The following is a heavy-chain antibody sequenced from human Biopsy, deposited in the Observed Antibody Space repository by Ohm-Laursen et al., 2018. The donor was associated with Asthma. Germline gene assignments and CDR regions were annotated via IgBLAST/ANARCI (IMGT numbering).Heavy chain of an antibody. CDR2: IYYSGST. D-gene: IGHD7-27*01. CDR3: ARWGSFGFDY. CDR1: GYSISNGGYY. V-gene: IGHV4-31*11. Sequence: SETLSLTCGVSGYSISNGGYYWSWIRQHPGKGLEWIGYIYYSGSTYYNPSLKSRVTISVDTSKNQFSLNLSSVTAADTAVYYCARWGSFGFDYWGQGTLVTVSS. J-gene: IGHJ4*02.